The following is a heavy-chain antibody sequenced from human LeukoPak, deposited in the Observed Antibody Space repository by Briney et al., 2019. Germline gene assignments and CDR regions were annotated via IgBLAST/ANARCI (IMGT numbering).Heavy chain of an antibody. CDR1: GFSFADAT. Sequence: GRSLRLSCAASGFSFADATMPWVRQVPGKGLEWVSGINWNSGTMGYADSVKGRFTVSRDNAKNSLYLQMNSLKTEDTALYYCAKDHYMDVWGKGTTVTVSS. J-gene: IGHJ6*03. V-gene: IGHV3-9*01. CDR3: AKDHYMDV. CDR2: INWNSGTM.